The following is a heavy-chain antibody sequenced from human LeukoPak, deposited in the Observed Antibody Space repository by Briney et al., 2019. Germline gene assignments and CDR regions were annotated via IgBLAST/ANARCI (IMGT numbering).Heavy chain of an antibody. CDR2: IYYSGTT. V-gene: IGHV4-59*01. CDR1: GGSISSYY. D-gene: IGHD5-24*01. J-gene: IGHJ5*02. Sequence: SETLSLTCIVSGGSISSYYWSWIRQPPGKGLEWIGYIYYSGTTNYNPSLKSRVTISVDTSKNQFSLKLSSVTAADTAVYCCARDRLQLQSWGQGTLVTVSS. CDR3: ARDRLQLQS.